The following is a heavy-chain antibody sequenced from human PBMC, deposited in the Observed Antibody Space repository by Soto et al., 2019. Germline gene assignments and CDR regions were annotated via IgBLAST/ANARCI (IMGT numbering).Heavy chain of an antibody. Sequence: ASVKVSCKASGGTFSSYAISWVRQAAAQGLEWMGGIIPIFGTANYAQKFQGRVTITADESTSTAYMELSSLRSEDTAVYYCARVGPIAGEMDRAWFDPWGQGTLVTVSS. J-gene: IGHJ5*02. CDR3: ARVGPIAGEMDRAWFDP. V-gene: IGHV1-69*13. CDR1: GGTFSSYA. D-gene: IGHD3-16*01. CDR2: IIPIFGTA.